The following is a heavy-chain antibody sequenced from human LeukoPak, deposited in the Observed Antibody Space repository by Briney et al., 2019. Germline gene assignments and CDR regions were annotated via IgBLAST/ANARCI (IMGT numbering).Heavy chain of an antibody. V-gene: IGHV4-59*02. Sequence: SETLSLTCTVSGASVSPYYWSWIRQPPGKGLEWIGYVFYTGSTIYNPSLKSRLTISVATSKSQFSLKLNSVTAADTAVYYCARDLGPSRGFDYWGRGTLVTVSS. CDR3: ARDLGPSRGFDY. CDR1: GASVSPYY. D-gene: IGHD3-10*01. J-gene: IGHJ4*02. CDR2: VFYTGST.